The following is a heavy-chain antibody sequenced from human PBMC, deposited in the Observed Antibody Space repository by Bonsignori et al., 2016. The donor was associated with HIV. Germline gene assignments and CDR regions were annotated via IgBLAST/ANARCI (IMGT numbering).Heavy chain of an antibody. V-gene: IGHV1-8*01. CDR1: GYTFISYE. CDR2: MNPNSGDT. CDR3: ARGVEGNWGLPRSYYYYMDV. J-gene: IGHJ6*03. Sequence: ASVKVSCKASGYTFISYEINWVRQATGQGLEWMGWMNPNSGDTGYADKFQGRVTMTRNTAISTAYMELSSLRSEDTAVYYCARGVEGNWGLPRSYYYYMDVWGIGTTVTVSS. D-gene: IGHD7-27*01.